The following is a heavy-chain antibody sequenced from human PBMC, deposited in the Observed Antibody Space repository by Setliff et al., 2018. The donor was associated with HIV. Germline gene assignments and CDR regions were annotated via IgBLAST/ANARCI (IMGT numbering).Heavy chain of an antibody. J-gene: IGHJ6*03. CDR1: GGSISSRSYY. CDR2: IYYYSGST. D-gene: IGHD6-6*01. Sequence: SETLSLTCTVSGGSISSRSYYWGWIRQPPGKGLEWIGYIYYYSGSTYYNPSLKSRVTISVDTSKNQFSLKLSSVTAADTAVYYCARAEQLALGDYYYMDVWGKGTTVTV. V-gene: IGHV4-39*07. CDR3: ARAEQLALGDYYYMDV.